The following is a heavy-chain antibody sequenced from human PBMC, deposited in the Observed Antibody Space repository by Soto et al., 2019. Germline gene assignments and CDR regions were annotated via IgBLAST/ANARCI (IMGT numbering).Heavy chain of an antibody. Sequence: QVQLQESGPGLVKPSGTLSLTRAVSGGSISSSNWWSWVRQPPGKGLEWIGEIYHSGSTNYNPSLKSRVTISVDKSKNQFSLKLSSVTAADTAVYYCARVPSLEGRGIEGLGWGQGTLVTVSS. V-gene: IGHV4-4*02. CDR3: ARVPSLEGRGIEGLG. CDR1: GGSISSSNW. D-gene: IGHD3-3*01. CDR2: IYHSGST. J-gene: IGHJ4*02.